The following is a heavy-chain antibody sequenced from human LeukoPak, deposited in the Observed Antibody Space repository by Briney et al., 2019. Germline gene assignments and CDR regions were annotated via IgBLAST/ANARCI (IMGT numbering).Heavy chain of an antibody. V-gene: IGHV1-18*01. CDR1: GYTFTSYG. D-gene: IGHD6-6*01. CDR2: INAYNGNT. Sequence: ASVKVSCKASGYTFTSYGISWVRQAPGQGLEWMGWINAYNGNTNYAQKFQGRVTMTTDTSTSTAYMELRSLRSDDTAVYYCARDLAARPSRGIDYWGQGTLVAVSS. J-gene: IGHJ4*02. CDR3: ARDLAARPSRGIDY.